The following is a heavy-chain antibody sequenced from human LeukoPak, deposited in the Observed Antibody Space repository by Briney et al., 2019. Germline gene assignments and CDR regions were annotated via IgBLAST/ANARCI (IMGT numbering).Heavy chain of an antibody. V-gene: IGHV1-18*01. D-gene: IGHD5-18*01. CDR3: ARVDTAMVTPYYYYYGMDV. CDR2: ISAYNGNT. CDR1: GYTFTSYG. Sequence: ASVKVSCKASGYTFTSYGSSWVRQAPGQGLEWMGWISAYNGNTNYAQKLQGRVTMTTDTSTSTAYMELRSLRSDDTAVYYCARVDTAMVTPYYYYYGMDVWGQGTTVTVSS. J-gene: IGHJ6*02.